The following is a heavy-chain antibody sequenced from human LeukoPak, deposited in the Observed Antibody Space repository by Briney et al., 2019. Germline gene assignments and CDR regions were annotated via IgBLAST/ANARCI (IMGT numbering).Heavy chain of an antibody. J-gene: IGHJ4*02. CDR1: GLSFTSFA. V-gene: IGHV3-23*01. CDR3: ARASWVSSADAVR. Sequence: GGSLRLSCAASGLSFTSFAMSWVRQAPARGPEWVSSLRGDGETFYADSVRGRFTLSRDDSRNTVYLQLNNLRVEDTAIYYCARASWVSSADAVRWGQGTQVAVSS. CDR2: LRGDGET. D-gene: IGHD3-16*01.